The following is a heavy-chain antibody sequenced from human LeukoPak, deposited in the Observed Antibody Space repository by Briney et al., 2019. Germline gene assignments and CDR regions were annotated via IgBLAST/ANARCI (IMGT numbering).Heavy chain of an antibody. CDR2: ISAYNGNT. J-gene: IGHJ6*04. CDR1: GYTFSNYG. CDR3: ARDTNDYGDYRLQIHGMDV. D-gene: IGHD4-17*01. V-gene: IGHV1-18*04. Sequence: ASVMVSCKASGYTFSNYGYSWVRQAPGQGLEWMGWISAYNGNTNYAQKFKGRVTMTTDTFTSTAYMELRSLRSDDTAVYYCARDTNDYGDYRLQIHGMDVWGKGTTVTVSS.